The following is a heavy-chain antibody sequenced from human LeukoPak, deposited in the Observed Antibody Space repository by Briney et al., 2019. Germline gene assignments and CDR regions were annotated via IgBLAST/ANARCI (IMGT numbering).Heavy chain of an antibody. V-gene: IGHV4-38-2*02. Sequence: PSETLSLTCTVSGYSISSGHYWGWIRQPPGKGLEGIGTIFHSGSTYYNPSLKSRVTISVDTSKNQFSLKLTSVTAADTAAYYCARAPFIQSDYGGSFDYWGQGTLVTVSS. CDR3: ARAPFIQSDYGGSFDY. D-gene: IGHD4-23*01. CDR1: GYSISSGHY. J-gene: IGHJ4*02. CDR2: IFHSGST.